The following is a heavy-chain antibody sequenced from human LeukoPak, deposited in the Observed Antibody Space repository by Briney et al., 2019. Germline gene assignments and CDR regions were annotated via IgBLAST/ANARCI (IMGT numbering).Heavy chain of an antibody. CDR2: INPDGSET. CDR3: VRGGGSGNHFAS. V-gene: IGHV3-7*01. D-gene: IGHD6-19*01. CDR1: GFTFSDYY. J-gene: IGHJ4*02. Sequence: PGGSLRLSCAASGFTFSDYYMSWIRQAPGKGLDWVANINPDGSETNYMDSVKGRFTIARDNAMNSLYLQMNSLSAEDTSLYYCVRGGGSGNHFASWGQGALVTVSS.